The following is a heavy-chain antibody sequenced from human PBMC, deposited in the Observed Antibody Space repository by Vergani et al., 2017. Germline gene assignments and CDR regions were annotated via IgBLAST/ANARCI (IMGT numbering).Heavy chain of an antibody. D-gene: IGHD5-18*01. CDR3: ARGDVDTAMVDRPYPMDV. CDR2: IYYSGST. CDR1: GGSISSGGYY. J-gene: IGHJ6*03. V-gene: IGHV4-31*03. Sequence: QVQLQESGPGLVKPSQTLSLTCTVSGGSISSGGYYWSWIRQHPGKGLEWIGYIYYSGSTYYNPSLKSRVTIYVDTSKNQFSLKLSSVTAADTAVYYCARGDVDTAMVDRPYPMDVWGKGTTVTVSS.